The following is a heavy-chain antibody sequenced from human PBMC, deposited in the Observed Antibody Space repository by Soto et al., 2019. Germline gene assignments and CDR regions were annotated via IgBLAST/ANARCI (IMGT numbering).Heavy chain of an antibody. CDR1: GFTFSSYS. J-gene: IGHJ4*02. V-gene: IGHV3-21*01. Sequence: EVQLVESGGGLVKPGGSLRLSCAASGFTFSSYSMNWVRQAPGKGLEWVSSISSSSSYIYYADSVKGRFTISRDNAKNSLYLQMNSLRVEDTAVYYCARGYDSSGYLFDYWGQGTLVTVSS. CDR2: ISSSSSYI. D-gene: IGHD3-22*01. CDR3: ARGYDSSGYLFDY.